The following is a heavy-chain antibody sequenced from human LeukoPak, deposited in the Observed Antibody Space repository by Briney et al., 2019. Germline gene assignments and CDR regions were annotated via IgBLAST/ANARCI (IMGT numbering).Heavy chain of an antibody. J-gene: IGHJ4*02. Sequence: GGSLRLSCAASGFTLTTYVMTWVRQAPGKGLEWVSAISGSGGSTYYADSVKGRFTISRDNSKNTLYLQMNSLRAEDTAVYYCAKNVGSGLDYWGQGTLVTVSS. CDR2: ISGSGGST. CDR3: AKNVGSGLDY. V-gene: IGHV3-23*01. D-gene: IGHD3-22*01. CDR1: GFTLTTYV.